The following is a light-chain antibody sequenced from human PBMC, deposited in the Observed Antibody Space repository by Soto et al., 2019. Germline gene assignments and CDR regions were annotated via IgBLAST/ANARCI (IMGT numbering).Light chain of an antibody. CDR1: SRYVGGYNL. CDR2: EGT. CDR3: CAREDTSSVL. J-gene: IGLJ2*01. Sequence: QPVLTQPASLSGSPGQPILLSCTGTSRYVGGYNLFSWYQQYPDKAPKLIIYEGTKRPSGVSNRFSGSWSGDTASLTISGLQAEDEADYYCCAREDTSSVLFGGGTKVTVL. V-gene: IGLV2-23*01.